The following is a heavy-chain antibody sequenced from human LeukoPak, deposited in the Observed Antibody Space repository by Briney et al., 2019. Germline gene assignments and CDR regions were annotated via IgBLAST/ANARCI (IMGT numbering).Heavy chain of an antibody. V-gene: IGHV4-59*01. D-gene: IGHD4-11*01. CDR3: ARSPRTTVTTYDY. CDR2: IYSSGST. CDR1: GDSISSYY. J-gene: IGHJ4*02. Sequence: RSSETLSLTCAVSGDSISSYYWSWIRQPPGKGLEWIGYIYSSGSTNCSPSLKSRVTISIDTSKSQLSLRVNSVTAADTAVYYCARSPRTTVTTYDYWGRGTLVTVSS.